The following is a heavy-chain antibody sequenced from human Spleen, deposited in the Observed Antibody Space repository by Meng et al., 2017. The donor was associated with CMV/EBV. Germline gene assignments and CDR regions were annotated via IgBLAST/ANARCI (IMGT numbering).Heavy chain of an antibody. Sequence: ASVKVSCKASGYTFTSYDINWVRQAPGQGLEWMGWISAYTGDTNYAQKLQGRVMMTTDTSITTAYMELRSLRSDDTAVYYCARDRLAAGGGTGYWGQGTLVTVSS. CDR2: ISAYTGDT. D-gene: IGHD6-13*01. V-gene: IGHV1-18*01. CDR3: ARDRLAAGGGTGY. CDR1: GYTFTSYD. J-gene: IGHJ4*02.